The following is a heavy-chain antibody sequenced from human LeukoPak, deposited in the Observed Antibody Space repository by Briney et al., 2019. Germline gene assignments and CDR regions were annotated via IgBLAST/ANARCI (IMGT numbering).Heavy chain of an antibody. D-gene: IGHD5-24*01. V-gene: IGHV3-30*02. J-gene: IGHJ6*03. CDR3: AKDGGLHLYYYYNYMDI. Sequence: PGGSLRLSCAASGFTFNSYGMHWVRQAPGKGVEWVSFIRYDGSYEYYADSVKGRFTISRDNSKTTLYLQMNSLRSEDTAVYYCAKDGGLHLYYYYNYMDIWGKGTTVTVSS. CDR1: GFTFNSYG. CDR2: IRYDGSYE.